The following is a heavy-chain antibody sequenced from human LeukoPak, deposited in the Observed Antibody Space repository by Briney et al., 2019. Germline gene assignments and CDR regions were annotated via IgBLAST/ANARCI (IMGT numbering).Heavy chain of an antibody. CDR1: GGTFSSYA. CDR2: IIPIFGTA. CDR3: ARYYYDSQAFDY. J-gene: IGHJ4*02. D-gene: IGHD3-22*01. V-gene: IGHV1-69*05. Sequence: ASVKVSCKASGGTFSSYAISWVRQAPGQGLEWMGRIIPIFGTANYAQKFQGRVTITTDESTSTAYMELSSLRSEDTAVYYCARYYYDSQAFDYRGQGTLVTVSS.